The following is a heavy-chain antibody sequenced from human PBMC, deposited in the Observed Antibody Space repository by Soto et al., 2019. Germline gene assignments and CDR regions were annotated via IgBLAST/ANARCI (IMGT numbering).Heavy chain of an antibody. CDR3: ARGRVLRRDCSGGSCYESHFLYNWFDP. Sequence: LSETLSLTCAVYGGSFSGYYWSWIRQPPGKGLEWIGEINHSGSTNYNPSLKSRVTISVDTSKNQFSLKLSSVTAADTAVYYCARGRVLRRDCSGGSCYESHFLYNWFDPWGQGTLVTVSS. CDR1: GGSFSGYY. D-gene: IGHD2-15*01. V-gene: IGHV4-34*01. CDR2: INHSGST. J-gene: IGHJ5*02.